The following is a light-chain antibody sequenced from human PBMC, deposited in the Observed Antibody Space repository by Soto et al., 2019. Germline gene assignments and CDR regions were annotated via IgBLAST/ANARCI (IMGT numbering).Light chain of an antibody. J-gene: IGKJ3*01. CDR3: QQYGASPFT. CDR2: GAS. Sequence: MLTQSPATLSLSPGDRATLSCRASRHVYINALGWYQQKPGRTPTLLIYGASTRATDIPDRFSATGSGTDFSLTISGVEPEDSAVYYCQQYGASPFTFGPGTRLEI. V-gene: IGKV3-20*01. CDR1: RHVYINA.